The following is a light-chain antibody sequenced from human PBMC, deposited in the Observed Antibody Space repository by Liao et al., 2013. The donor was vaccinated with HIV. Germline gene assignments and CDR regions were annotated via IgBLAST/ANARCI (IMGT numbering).Light chain of an antibody. CDR2: YDS. J-gene: IGLJ2*01. CDR1: NIGIKS. V-gene: IGLV3-21*01. Sequence: SYVLTQPPSVSVAPGKTARITCGGNNIGIKSVHWYQQKPGQAPVLVIYYDSDRPSGIPERFSGSNSGNTATLTISRVEAGDEADYYCQVWDSSSDHPYVVFGGGTKLTVL. CDR3: QVWDSSSDHPYVV.